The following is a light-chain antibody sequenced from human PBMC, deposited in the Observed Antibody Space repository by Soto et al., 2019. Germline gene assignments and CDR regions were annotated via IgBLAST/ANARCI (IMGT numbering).Light chain of an antibody. Sequence: QSALTQPASVSGSPGQSIAISCTGTSSDVGYNFFSWYQQHPGKAPKLVIYDVSIRPSGVSDRFSGSKSGNTDSLTISGLQAEDEADYYCSSYSGSSPLVVLGGGTKLTVL. CDR3: SSYSGSSPLVV. CDR2: DVS. CDR1: SSDVGYNF. V-gene: IGLV2-14*03. J-gene: IGLJ2*01.